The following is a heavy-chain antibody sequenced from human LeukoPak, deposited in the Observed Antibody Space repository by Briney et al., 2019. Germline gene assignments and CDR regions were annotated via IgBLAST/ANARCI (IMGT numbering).Heavy chain of an antibody. CDR3: ARQVEMVHHVSPPHY. V-gene: IGHV5-51*01. CDR1: GYSFTSYW. J-gene: IGHJ4*02. Sequence: GESLKISCKGSGYSFTSYWIGWVRQMPGKGLEWMGIIYHGDSDTRYSPSFEGQVTISADKSISTAYLQWSSLKASDTAMYYCARQVEMVHHVSPPHYWGQGTLVTVSS. CDR2: IYHGDSDT. D-gene: IGHD5-24*01.